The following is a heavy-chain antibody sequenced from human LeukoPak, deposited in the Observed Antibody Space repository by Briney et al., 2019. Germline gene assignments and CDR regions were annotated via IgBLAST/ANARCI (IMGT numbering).Heavy chain of an antibody. V-gene: IGHV3-30-3*01. Sequence: PGGSVRLSCAASGFTFSSYAMHWVRQAPGKGLEWVAVISYDGSNKYYADSVKGRFTISRDNSKNTLYLQMNSLRAEDTAVYYCARPWAYYDSSGYFGYWGQGTLVTVSS. J-gene: IGHJ4*02. CDR1: GFTFSSYA. CDR2: ISYDGSNK. CDR3: ARPWAYYDSSGYFGY. D-gene: IGHD3-22*01.